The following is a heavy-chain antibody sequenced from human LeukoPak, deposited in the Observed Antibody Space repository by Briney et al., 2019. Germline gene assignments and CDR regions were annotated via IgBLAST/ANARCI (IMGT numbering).Heavy chain of an antibody. V-gene: IGHV3-23*01. CDR1: GFTFSSYA. D-gene: IGHD3-22*01. CDR3: AKSSHYYDSSGYS. CDR2: ISGSGGST. Sequence: GGSLRLSCAASGFTFSSYAMSWVRQAPGKGLEWVSAISGSGGSTYFADSVKGRFTISRDNSKNTLYLQMNSLRAEDTAVYYCAKSSHYYDSSGYSWGQGTLVTVSS. J-gene: IGHJ5*02.